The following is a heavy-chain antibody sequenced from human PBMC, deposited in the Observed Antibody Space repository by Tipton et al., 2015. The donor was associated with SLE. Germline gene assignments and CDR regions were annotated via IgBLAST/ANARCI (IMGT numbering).Heavy chain of an antibody. CDR2: IRYDGSNK. CDR1: GFTFSSYG. V-gene: IGHV3-30*02. J-gene: IGHJ5*02. Sequence: SLRLSCAASGFTFSSYGMHWVRQVPGKGLEWVAFIRYDGSNKYYADSVKGRFTISRDNSKNTLYLQMNSLRAEDTAVYYCAKDVYSSSRYGWFDPWGQGTLVTVSS. D-gene: IGHD6-13*01. CDR3: AKDVYSSSRYGWFDP.